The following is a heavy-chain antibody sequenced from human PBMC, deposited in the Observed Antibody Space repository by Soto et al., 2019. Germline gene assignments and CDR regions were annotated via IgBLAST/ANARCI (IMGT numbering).Heavy chain of an antibody. J-gene: IGHJ4*02. Sequence: EVQLVESGGGLVQPGGSLRLSRAASEFTFSNFWMCWVRQAPGKGLEWVANIKEDGSEKYYVDSVKGRFTISRDSAKKSLYLQMDSLRAEDTAVYYCARLRKGGYCDYWGQGALVTVST. CDR2: IKEDGSEK. CDR3: ARLRKGGYCDY. V-gene: IGHV3-7*03. D-gene: IGHD1-26*01. CDR1: EFTFSNFW.